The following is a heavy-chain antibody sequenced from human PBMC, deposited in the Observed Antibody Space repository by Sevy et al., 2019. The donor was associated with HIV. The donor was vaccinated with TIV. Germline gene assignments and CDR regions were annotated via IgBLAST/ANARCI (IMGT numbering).Heavy chain of an antibody. D-gene: IGHD3-10*01. CDR3: ARDDRFYYFHY. J-gene: IGHJ4*02. Sequence: GGSLRLSCAASGFTFSKYWMGWVRQAPGKGLEWVANIKQDAGQKYYVDSVKGRFTISRDNAKNSLYLQMNSLRAEDTAVYFCARDDRFYYFHYWGQGTLVTVSS. V-gene: IGHV3-7*01. CDR1: GFTFSKYW. CDR2: IKQDAGQK.